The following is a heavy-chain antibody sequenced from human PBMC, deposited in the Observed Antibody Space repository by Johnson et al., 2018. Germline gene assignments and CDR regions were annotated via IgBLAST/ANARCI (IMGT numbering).Heavy chain of an antibody. Sequence: VQLLETGGGVVQPGRSLRLSCAASGFSFSNYGMHWVRQAPGKGLEWAAVISYDGSNKYYADSVRGRFTISRDNSKNTLYLQMNSLRVEDTAGYYCAKGFCSSTRSQLEYYSHVDVWVKGTTVTVSS. J-gene: IGHJ6*03. D-gene: IGHD2-2*01. V-gene: IGHV3-30*18. CDR2: ISYDGSNK. CDR3: AKGFCSSTRSQLEYYSHVDV. CDR1: GFSFSNYG.